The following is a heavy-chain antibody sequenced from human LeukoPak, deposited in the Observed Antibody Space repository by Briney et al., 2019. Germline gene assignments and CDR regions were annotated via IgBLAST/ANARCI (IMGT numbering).Heavy chain of an antibody. D-gene: IGHD6-13*01. J-gene: IGHJ6*03. Sequence: ASVKVSCKASGYTFTGYYMHWVRQAPGQGLEWMGWISAYNGNTNYAQKLKGRVTMTTDTSTRTAYMELRSLRSGDTAVYYCARDPPRIAAASIWGYYYYYMDVWGKGTTVTVSS. CDR2: ISAYNGNT. CDR1: GYTFTGYY. CDR3: ARDPPRIAAASIWGYYYYYMDV. V-gene: IGHV1-18*04.